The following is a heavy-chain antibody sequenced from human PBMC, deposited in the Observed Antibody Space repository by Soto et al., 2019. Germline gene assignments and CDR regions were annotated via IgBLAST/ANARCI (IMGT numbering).Heavy chain of an antibody. CDR2: INSDGSST. D-gene: IGHD2-8*01. V-gene: IGHV3-74*01. CDR1: GFTFSSYA. Sequence: PGGSLRLSCSASGFTFSSYAMHWVRQAPGKGLVWVSRINSDGSSTRYADSVKGRFTISRDNAKNTLYLQMNSLRAEDTAVYYCARGYCTNGVCSKPFDYWGQGTLVTVSS. J-gene: IGHJ4*02. CDR3: ARGYCTNGVCSKPFDY.